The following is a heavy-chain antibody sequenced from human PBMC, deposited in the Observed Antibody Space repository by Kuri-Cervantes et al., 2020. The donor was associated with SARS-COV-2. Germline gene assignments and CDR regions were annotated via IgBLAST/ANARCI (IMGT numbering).Heavy chain of an antibody. CDR2: ISGSGGST. CDR1: GFTVSSNY. D-gene: IGHD4-17*01. V-gene: IGHV3-23*01. J-gene: IGHJ3*02. Sequence: GGSLRLSCAASGFTVSSNYMSWVRQAPGKGLEWVSAISGSGGSTYYADSVKGRFTISRDNAKNSLYLQMNSLRAEDTAVYYCARDGRGGYGAAAFDIWGQGTMVTVSS. CDR3: ARDGRGGYGAAAFDI.